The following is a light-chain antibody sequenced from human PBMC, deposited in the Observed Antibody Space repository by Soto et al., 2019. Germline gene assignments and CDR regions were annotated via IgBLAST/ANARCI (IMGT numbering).Light chain of an antibody. J-gene: IGKJ4*01. CDR3: QQRSNWWRT. CDR1: QSVSSY. Sequence: EIVLTQSPATLSLSPGERATLSCRASQSVSSYLAWYQQKPGQAPRLLIYDASNRATGIPARFSGSGSGTDFTLTISSLEPEDFAVYYFQQRSNWWRTFGGGTKVEIK. CDR2: DAS. V-gene: IGKV3-11*01.